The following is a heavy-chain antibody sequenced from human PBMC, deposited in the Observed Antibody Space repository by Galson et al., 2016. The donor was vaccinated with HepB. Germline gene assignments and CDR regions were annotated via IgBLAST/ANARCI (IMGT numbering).Heavy chain of an antibody. CDR1: GFTFSNYW. V-gene: IGHV3-74*01. CDR3: SPLPWKSGSEDP. D-gene: IGHD1-1*01. Sequence: SLRLSCAASGFTFSNYWMHWVRQAPGKGLVWVSRITPDGTPKYADSVKGRFTTSRDNAKNTVYPQMNSLRAEDTAVYYCSPLPWKSGSEDPWGQGTVVTVSS. J-gene: IGHJ5*02. CDR2: ITPDGTP.